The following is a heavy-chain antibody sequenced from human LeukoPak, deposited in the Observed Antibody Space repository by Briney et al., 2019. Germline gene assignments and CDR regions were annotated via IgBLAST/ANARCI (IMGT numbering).Heavy chain of an antibody. V-gene: IGHV6-1*01. CDR2: TYSRSKWYN. CDR1: GDSVSRNSAA. D-gene: IGHD4-17*01. J-gene: IGHJ4*02. Sequence: SQTLSLTYAISGDSVSRNSAAWNWIRQSPSRGLEWLGRTYSRSKWYNDYALSVTRRITINPDTSKNQFSLQLSSVTPEDTAVYYCARNYGDYFDYWGQGTLVTVSS. CDR3: ARNYGDYFDY.